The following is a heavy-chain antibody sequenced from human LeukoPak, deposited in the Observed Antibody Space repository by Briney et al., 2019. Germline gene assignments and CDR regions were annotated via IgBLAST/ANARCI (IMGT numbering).Heavy chain of an antibody. Sequence: SEPLSLTRTVSGGSINSGDYYWSWIRQPPGKGPEWLGYISYSGSTYYNPSLKSRVTIAVDTSKNQFSLKLSSVTAADTAVYYCAREHHGELASFDYWGQGTLVTVSS. CDR1: GGSINSGDYY. CDR3: AREHHGELASFDY. CDR2: ISYSGST. V-gene: IGHV4-30-4*08. D-gene: IGHD1-26*01. J-gene: IGHJ4*02.